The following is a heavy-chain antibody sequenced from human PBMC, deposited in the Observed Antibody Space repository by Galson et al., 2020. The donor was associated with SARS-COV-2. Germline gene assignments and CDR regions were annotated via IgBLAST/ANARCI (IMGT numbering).Heavy chain of an antibody. CDR1: GGSFSVYS. CDR3: ARGTYGAVAVEYYYDY. D-gene: IGHD6-19*01. CDR2: VNHNGST. J-gene: IGHJ4*02. V-gene: IGHV4-34*01. Sequence: SQASETLSLTCAVYGGSFSVYSWTWIRQPPGKGLEWIGEVNHNGSTSYNPSLKSRVTISLVTSKNQFSLTLSSVTAADTAIYFCARGTYGAVAVEYYYDYWGLGTLVTVSS.